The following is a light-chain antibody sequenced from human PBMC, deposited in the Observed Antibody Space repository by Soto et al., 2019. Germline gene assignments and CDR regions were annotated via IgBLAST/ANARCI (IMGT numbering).Light chain of an antibody. CDR1: QSVSSY. CDR2: DAS. CDR3: QQRSNWPLT. Sequence: EIVLTQSPATLSLSPGERATLSCRASQSVSSYLAWYQQKPGQAPRLLIYDASNRATGIPGRFSGSGSGTDFTLTISSLEPEDFAVYDCQQRSNWPLTFGGGTKVEIK. V-gene: IGKV3-11*01. J-gene: IGKJ4*01.